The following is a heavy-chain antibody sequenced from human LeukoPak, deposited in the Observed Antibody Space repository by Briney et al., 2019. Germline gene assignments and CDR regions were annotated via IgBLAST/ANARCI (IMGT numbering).Heavy chain of an antibody. D-gene: IGHD2-15*01. CDR3: AKDLDCSGGTCHKAFDC. Sequence: GGSLRLSCVASGFTLSTYGMHWVRQAPGKGLEWVAFIRYDGSDKFYGDSVKGRFTPSRDNSKNTLYLQMSRLRVEDTAVYYCAKDLDCSGGTCHKAFDCWGQGTLVTVSS. J-gene: IGHJ4*02. CDR1: GFTLSTYG. V-gene: IGHV3-30*02. CDR2: IRYDGSDK.